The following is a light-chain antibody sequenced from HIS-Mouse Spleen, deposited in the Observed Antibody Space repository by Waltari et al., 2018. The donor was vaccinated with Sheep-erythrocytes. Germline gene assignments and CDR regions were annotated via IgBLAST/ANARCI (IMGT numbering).Light chain of an antibody. J-gene: IGLJ2*01. Sequence: QSALTQPRSVSGSPGQSVTISCTGTSSDVGGYNYVSWYQQHPGKAPTLMIYDVSKRPSVVPDRFSGSKSGNTASLTISGLQAEDEADYYCCSYAGSYTLVFGGGTKLTVL. CDR1: SSDVGGYNY. V-gene: IGLV2-11*01. CDR2: DVS. CDR3: CSYAGSYTLV.